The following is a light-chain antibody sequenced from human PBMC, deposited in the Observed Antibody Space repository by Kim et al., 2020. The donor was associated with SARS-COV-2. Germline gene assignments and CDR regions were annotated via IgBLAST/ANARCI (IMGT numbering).Light chain of an antibody. Sequence: SYELTQPPSVSVAPGKTARITCGGNNLGSKSVHWYQQKPGQAPVLVIYCDSDRPSGIPERFSGSNSGNTATLTISRVEAGDEADYYCQVWDRGSDHSVF. CDR2: CDS. J-gene: IGLJ3*02. CDR1: NLGSKS. V-gene: IGLV3-21*01. CDR3: QVWDRGSDHSV.